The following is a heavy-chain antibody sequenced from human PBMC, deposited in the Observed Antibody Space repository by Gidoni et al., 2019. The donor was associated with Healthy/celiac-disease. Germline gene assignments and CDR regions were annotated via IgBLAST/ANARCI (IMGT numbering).Heavy chain of an antibody. Sequence: EVQLVESGGRLVQPGGSPRLSCAASGFTFSNYRMSWVRQAPGKGLEWVANIKHDGSDKYYVDSVKGRFTIARDNAKNSLFLQMNSLRAEDTAVYYCARVTEYYDFWSGYYTLDYWGQGTLVTVSS. CDR3: ARVTEYYDFWSGYYTLDY. D-gene: IGHD3-3*01. V-gene: IGHV3-7*01. J-gene: IGHJ4*02. CDR1: GFTFSNYR. CDR2: IKHDGSDK.